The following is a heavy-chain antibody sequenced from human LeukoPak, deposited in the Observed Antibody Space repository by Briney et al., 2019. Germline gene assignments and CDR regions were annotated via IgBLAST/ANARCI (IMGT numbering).Heavy chain of an antibody. D-gene: IGHD3-3*01. V-gene: IGHV1-69*13. CDR2: IIPIFGTA. CDR1: GGTFSSYA. CDR3: ARGGSGVGVDY. J-gene: IGHJ4*02. Sequence: ASVTVSCKASGGTFSSYAISWVRQAPGQGLEWMGGIIPIFGTANYAQKFQGRVTITAYESTSTAYMELSTLRSDDTAVYYCARGGSGVGVDYWGQGTLVTVSS.